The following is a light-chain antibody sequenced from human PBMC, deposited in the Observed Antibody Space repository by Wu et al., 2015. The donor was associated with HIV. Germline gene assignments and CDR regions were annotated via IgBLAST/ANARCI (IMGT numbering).Light chain of an antibody. Sequence: EIVLTQSPATLSLSPGERATLSCRASQSVSSYLAWYQQKPGQAPRLLIYDASDRATGVPARFSGSGSGTDFTLTISRLEPEDFAVYYCQQYDTSPSYTFGQGTKVEIK. CDR2: DAS. V-gene: IGKV3-11*01. CDR3: QQYDTSPSYT. CDR1: QSVSSY. J-gene: IGKJ2*01.